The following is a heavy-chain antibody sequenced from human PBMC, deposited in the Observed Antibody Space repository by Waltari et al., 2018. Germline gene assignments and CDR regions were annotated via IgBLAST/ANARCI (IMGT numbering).Heavy chain of an antibody. CDR3: ARARGSGSYYNAPPWFDP. CDR1: GYTFTSYA. J-gene: IGHJ5*02. D-gene: IGHD3-10*01. CDR2: INAGNGNT. V-gene: IGHV1-3*01. Sequence: QVQLVQSGAEVKKPGASVKVSCKASGYTFTSYAMHWVRQAPGHRLEWMGWINAGNGNTKYSQKFQGRVTITRDTSASTAYMELSSLRSEDTAVYYCARARGSGSYYNAPPWFDPWGQGTLVTVSS.